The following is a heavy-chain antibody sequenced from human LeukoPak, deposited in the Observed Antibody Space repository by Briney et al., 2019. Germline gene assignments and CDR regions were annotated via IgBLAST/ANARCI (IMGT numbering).Heavy chain of an antibody. J-gene: IGHJ5*02. CDR3: ARAMTTVTTNWFDP. Sequence: SETLSLTCTVSGYSISSGYYWSWIRQPPGKGLEWIGYIYYSGSTNYNPSLKSRVTISVDTSKNQFSLKLSSVTAADTAVYYCARAMTTVTTNWFDPWGQGTLVTVSS. CDR2: IYYSGST. V-gene: IGHV4-61*01. CDR1: GYSISSGYY. D-gene: IGHD4-17*01.